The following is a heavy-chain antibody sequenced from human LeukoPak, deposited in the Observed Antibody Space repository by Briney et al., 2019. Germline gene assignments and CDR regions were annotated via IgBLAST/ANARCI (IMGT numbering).Heavy chain of an antibody. J-gene: IGHJ4*02. CDR3: ARDRSIVVVPASYFDY. Sequence: ASVTLSCTAAGYTFTINGTNWGRQAPGQGLEWMGWISAYNGNTNYAQKLQGRVTMTTDTSTSTAYMELRSLRSDDTAVYYCARDRSIVVVPASYFDYRGQGTLVTVSS. D-gene: IGHD2-2*01. CDR1: GYTFTING. V-gene: IGHV1-18*01. CDR2: ISAYNGNT.